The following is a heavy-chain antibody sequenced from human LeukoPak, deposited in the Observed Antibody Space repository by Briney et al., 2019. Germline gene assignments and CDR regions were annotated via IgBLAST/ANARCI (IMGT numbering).Heavy chain of an antibody. D-gene: IGHD3-22*01. V-gene: IGHV4-59*08. CDR2: IYYSGST. CDR1: GGSISSYY. J-gene: IGHJ6*04. Sequence: SETLSLTCTVSGGSISSYYWIWIRQPPGKGLEWIGYIYYSGSTYYNPSLKSRVTISVDTSKNQFSLKLSSVTAADTAVYYCAGPTYYYDSSGYSPGMDVWGKGTTVTVSS. CDR3: AGPTYYYDSSGYSPGMDV.